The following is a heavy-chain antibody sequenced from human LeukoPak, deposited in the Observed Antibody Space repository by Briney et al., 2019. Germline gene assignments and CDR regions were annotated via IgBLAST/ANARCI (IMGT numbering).Heavy chain of an antibody. CDR1: GYTFTSYG. J-gene: IGHJ5*02. V-gene: IGHV1-69*04. CDR3: ARTERNWFDP. CDR2: IIPILGIA. Sequence: GASVKVSCKASGYTFTSYGISWVRQAPGQGLEWMGRIIPILGIANYAQKFQGRVTMTRNTSISTAYMELSSLRSEDTAAYYCARTERNWFDPWGQGTLVTVSS. D-gene: IGHD1-14*01.